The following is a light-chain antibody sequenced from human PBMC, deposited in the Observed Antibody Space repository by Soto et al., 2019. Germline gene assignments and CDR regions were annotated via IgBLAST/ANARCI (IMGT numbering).Light chain of an antibody. CDR3: QQGTT. Sequence: DIVLTQSPATLSLSPGERATLSCRASQSVSNYLVWYQQKPGQAPRLLIYEASNRATGIPARFSGSGSGTEFTLTIISLEPADFAVYYCQQGTTFGGGTKGEIK. CDR1: QSVSNY. J-gene: IGKJ4*01. V-gene: IGKV3-11*01. CDR2: EAS.